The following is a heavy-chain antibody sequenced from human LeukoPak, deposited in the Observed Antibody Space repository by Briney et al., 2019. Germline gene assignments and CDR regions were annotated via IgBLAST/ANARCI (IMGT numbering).Heavy chain of an antibody. CDR3: ARSYEASVLFDY. J-gene: IGHJ4*02. CDR1: GFTFSSYV. CDR2: ISGSGGSI. D-gene: IGHD3-16*02. Sequence: GGTLRLSCAASGFTFSSYVMSWVRQAPGKGPEWVSAISGSGGSIYYADSVKGRFTISRDNAKNSLYLQMNSLRDEDTAVYYCARSYEASVLFDYWGQGTLVTVSS. V-gene: IGHV3-23*01.